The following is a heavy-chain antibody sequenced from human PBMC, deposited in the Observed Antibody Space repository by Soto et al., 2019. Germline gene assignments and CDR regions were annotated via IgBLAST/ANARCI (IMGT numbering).Heavy chain of an antibody. Sequence: QVQLVQSGAEVKKPGSSVKVSCKASGGTFSSYTISWVRQAPGQGLEWMGRIIPILGIANYAQKFQGRVTITADKSQSTAYMELCSLRSEDTAVYYCADSSSGWYYWGQGNLVTVSS. CDR3: ADSSSGWYY. D-gene: IGHD6-19*01. V-gene: IGHV1-69*02. CDR2: IIPILGIA. J-gene: IGHJ4*02. CDR1: GGTFSSYT.